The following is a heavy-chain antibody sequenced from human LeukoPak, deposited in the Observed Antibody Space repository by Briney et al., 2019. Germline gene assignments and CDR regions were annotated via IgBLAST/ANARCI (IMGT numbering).Heavy chain of an antibody. V-gene: IGHV4-39*02. CDR3: ARLGVLWFGELFDY. CDR2: IFYSGST. D-gene: IGHD3-10*01. J-gene: IGHJ4*02. Sequence: PETLSVTCTVSGGSISSTTHYWGWIRQPPGRGLEWIGCIFYSGSTYYNSSLKSRVTISVDTSKNHFSLSLSSVTAADTAVYYCARLGVLWFGELFDYWGQGTLVSVSS. CDR1: GGSISSTTHY.